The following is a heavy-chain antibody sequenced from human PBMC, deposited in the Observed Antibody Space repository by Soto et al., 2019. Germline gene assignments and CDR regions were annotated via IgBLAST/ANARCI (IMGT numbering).Heavy chain of an antibody. D-gene: IGHD1-1*01. CDR3: ARANSGLSSSWFDP. V-gene: IGHV3-13*01. CDR2: IGTAGDT. J-gene: IGHJ5*02. Sequence: RLSCAASGFTFSSYDMHWVRQATGKGLEWVSAIGTAGDTYYPGSVKGRFTISRENAKNSLYLQMNSLRAGDTAVYYCARANSGLSSSWFDPWGQGTLVTV. CDR1: GFTFSSYD.